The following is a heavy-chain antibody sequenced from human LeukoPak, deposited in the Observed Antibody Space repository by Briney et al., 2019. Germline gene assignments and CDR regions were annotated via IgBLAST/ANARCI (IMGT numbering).Heavy chain of an antibody. V-gene: IGHV1-18*04. CDR2: ISTYNGKT. Sequence: GASVKVSCKASGYTFSNYYMHWVRQAPGQGLEWMGWISTYNGKTNYAQKFQGRVTMTTDTSTSTVYMELRSLRSDDTAVFYCARGADFWGQGTLVTVSS. J-gene: IGHJ4*02. CDR1: GYTFSNYY. D-gene: IGHD1-26*01. CDR3: ARGADF.